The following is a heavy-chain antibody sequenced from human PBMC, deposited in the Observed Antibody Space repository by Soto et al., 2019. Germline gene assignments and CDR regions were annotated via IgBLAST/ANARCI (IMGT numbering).Heavy chain of an antibody. CDR3: ARDFQFRWGPPHDNWFDP. CDR1: GFTFSSYG. J-gene: IGHJ5*02. D-gene: IGHD3-16*01. Sequence: QVQLVESGGGVVQPGRSLRLSCAASGFTFSSYGMHWVRQAPGKGLEWVAVIWYDGSNKYYADSVKGRFTISRDNSKNTLYLQMNSLRAEDTAVYYCARDFQFRWGPPHDNWFDPWGQGTLVTVSS. V-gene: IGHV3-33*01. CDR2: IWYDGSNK.